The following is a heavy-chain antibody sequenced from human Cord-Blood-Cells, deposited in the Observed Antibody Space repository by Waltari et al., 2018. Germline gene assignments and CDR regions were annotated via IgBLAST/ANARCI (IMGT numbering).Heavy chain of an antibody. CDR3: ARDWDGYDYYYYYGMDV. J-gene: IGHJ6*02. D-gene: IGHD5-12*01. CDR2: IYHSGST. CDR1: GYSLSSGSY. Sequence: QVQLQESGPGLVKPSETLSLTCAVSGYSLSSGSYWGWIRQPPGKGLEWIGSIYHSGSTYYNPSLKSRVTISVDTSKNQFSLKLSSVTAADTAVYYCARDWDGYDYYYYYGMDVWGQGTTVTVSS. V-gene: IGHV4-38-2*02.